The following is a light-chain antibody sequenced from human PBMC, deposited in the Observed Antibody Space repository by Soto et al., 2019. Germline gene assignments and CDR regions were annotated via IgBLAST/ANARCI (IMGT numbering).Light chain of an antibody. Sequence: EIVLTQSPGTLSLSPGERATLSCRASQSVSSSYLAWYQQKPGQAPRLLIYGASSRATGIPDRFSGSGSGTDFTLTISGLEPEDFAVYYCQSGTFGQGTKLEIK. J-gene: IGKJ2*02. CDR3: QSGT. CDR1: QSVSSSY. V-gene: IGKV3-20*01. CDR2: GAS.